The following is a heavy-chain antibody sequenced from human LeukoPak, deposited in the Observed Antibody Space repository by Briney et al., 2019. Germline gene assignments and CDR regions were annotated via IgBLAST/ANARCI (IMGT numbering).Heavy chain of an antibody. CDR2: IYTSGST. V-gene: IGHV4-4*07. J-gene: IGHJ6*03. D-gene: IGHD6-13*01. CDR1: GGSISSYH. Sequence: SETLSPTCTVSGGSISSYHWSWIRQPAGKGLEWIGRIYTSGSTNYNPSLKSRVTMSVDTSKNQFSLKLSSVTAADTAVYYCAREWDSSRPTPVYYYYYMDVWGKGTTVTVSS. CDR3: AREWDSSRPTPVYYYYYMDV.